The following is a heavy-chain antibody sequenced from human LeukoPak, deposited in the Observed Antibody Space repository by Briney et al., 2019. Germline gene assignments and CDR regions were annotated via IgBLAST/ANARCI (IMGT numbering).Heavy chain of an antibody. CDR1: GYTFTSYG. J-gene: IGHJ4*02. Sequence: ASVKVSCKASGYTFTSYGISWVRQAPGQGLEWMGGIIPIFGTANYAQKFQGRVTITADESTSTAYMELSSLRSEDTAVYYCARGPISSVGPKIDYWGQGTLVTVSS. CDR3: ARGPISSVGPKIDY. CDR2: IIPIFGTA. V-gene: IGHV1-69*13. D-gene: IGHD2-2*01.